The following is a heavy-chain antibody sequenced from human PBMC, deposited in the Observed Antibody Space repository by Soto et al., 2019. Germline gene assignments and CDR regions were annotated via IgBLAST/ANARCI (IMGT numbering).Heavy chain of an antibody. Sequence: ASVKVSCKASGGTFSSYAISWVRQAPGQGLGWMGGIIPIFGTANYAQKFQGRVTITADESTSTAYMELSSLRSEDTAVYYCAREGTDTAMYGMDVWGQGTTVTVSS. D-gene: IGHD5-18*01. CDR3: AREGTDTAMYGMDV. CDR2: IIPIFGTA. CDR1: GGTFSSYA. J-gene: IGHJ6*02. V-gene: IGHV1-69*13.